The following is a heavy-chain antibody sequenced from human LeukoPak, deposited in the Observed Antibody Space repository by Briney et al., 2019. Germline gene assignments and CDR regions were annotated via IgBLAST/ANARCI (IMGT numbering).Heavy chain of an antibody. CDR2: IWYDGSSK. J-gene: IGHJ4*02. V-gene: IGHV3-33*08. Sequence: GGSLRLSCAASGFTFSTYGMHWVRQAPGKGLEWVALIWYDGSSKHYADSVRGRFTISRDNSKNTLYLQMNSLRAEDTAVYYCARDFELSHWGQGTLVTVSS. CDR3: ARDFELSH. D-gene: IGHD3-16*02. CDR1: GFTFSTYG.